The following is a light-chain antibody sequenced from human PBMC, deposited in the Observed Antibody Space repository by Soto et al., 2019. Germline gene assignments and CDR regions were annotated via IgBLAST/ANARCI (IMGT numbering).Light chain of an antibody. CDR1: SGHSSYV. V-gene: IGLV4-69*01. CDR2: VNSDGSH. CDR3: QTWDTAIRVV. J-gene: IGLJ2*01. Sequence: QPVLTQSPPASASLGDSVKLTCTLSSGHSSYVIAWHQQQPEKGPRYLMKVNSDGSHTKGDGIPDRFSGSRSGTEGYLTISSLQSEDEADYYCQTWDTAIRVVFGGGTKLTVL.